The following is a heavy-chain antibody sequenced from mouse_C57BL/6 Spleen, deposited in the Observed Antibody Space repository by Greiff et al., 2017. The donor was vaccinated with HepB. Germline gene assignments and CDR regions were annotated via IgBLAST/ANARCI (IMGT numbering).Heavy chain of an antibody. V-gene: IGHV1-50*01. D-gene: IGHD3-2*02. CDR3: ARSGGGSGYGWFAY. CDR2: IDPSDSYT. Sequence: QVQLQQPGAELVKPGASVKLSCKASGYTFTSYWMQWVKQRPGQGLEWIGEIDPSDSYTNYNQKFKGKAKLTVDTSSSTAYMQLSSLTSEASAVYYCARSGGGSGYGWFAYWGQGTLVTVSA. CDR1: GYTFTSYW. J-gene: IGHJ3*01.